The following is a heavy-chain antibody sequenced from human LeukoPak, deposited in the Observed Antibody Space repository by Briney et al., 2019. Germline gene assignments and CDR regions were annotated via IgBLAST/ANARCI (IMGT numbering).Heavy chain of an antibody. CDR3: ARDFRGGSGGLDY. J-gene: IGHJ4*02. CDR2: IYYSGTT. Sequence: SETLSLTCTVSGGSINSGNYYWSWIRQPPGKGLEWIGYIYYSGTTYYNPSLQSRVTKSLDTSKNHFSLSLSSVTAADTAVYYCARDFRGGSGGLDYWGQGALVTVSS. V-gene: IGHV4-30-4*01. CDR1: GGSINSGNYY. D-gene: IGHD1-26*01.